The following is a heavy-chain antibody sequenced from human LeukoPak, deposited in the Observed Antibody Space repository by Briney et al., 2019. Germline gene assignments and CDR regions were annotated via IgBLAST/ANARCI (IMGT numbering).Heavy chain of an antibody. CDR1: GGSFSGYY. CDR2: IYTSGST. CDR3: ARGYSGYDFGEYDAFDI. V-gene: IGHV4-59*10. J-gene: IGHJ3*02. D-gene: IGHD5-12*01. Sequence: PSETLSLTCAVYGGSFSGYYWSWIRQPAGKGLEWIGRIYTSGSTNYNPSLKSRVTISVDTSKNQFSLKLSSVTAADTAVYYCARGYSGYDFGEYDAFDIWGQGTMVTVSS.